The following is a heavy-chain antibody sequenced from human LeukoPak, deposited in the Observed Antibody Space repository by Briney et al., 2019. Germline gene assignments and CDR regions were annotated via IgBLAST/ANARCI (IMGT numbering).Heavy chain of an antibody. J-gene: IGHJ4*02. CDR2: INPIFGTA. CDR3: ACGGVTGTKNWVDY. D-gene: IGHD1-7*01. CDR1: GGTFSSYA. Sequence: GASVKVSCKASGGTFSSYAISWVRQAPGQGLEWMGWINPIFGTANYAQKFQGRVTITADKSTRTAYMELSSLRSEDTAVYYCACGGVTGTKNWVDYWGQGTLVTVSS. V-gene: IGHV1-69*06.